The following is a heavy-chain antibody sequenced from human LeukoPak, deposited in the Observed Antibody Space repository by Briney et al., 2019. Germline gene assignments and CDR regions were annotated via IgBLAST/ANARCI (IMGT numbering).Heavy chain of an antibody. J-gene: IGHJ4*02. CDR3: AKDRGRTWVQVAN. V-gene: IGHV3-23*01. Sequence: GGSLRLSCIGTGFTFSSDAMGWVRQAPGKGLEWVSGISGSGGSTYYADSVKGRFTISRDNSKNTLYLQMNSLRLEDTAVYYCAKDRGRTWVQVANWGQGTLVTVSS. D-gene: IGHD2-15*01. CDR1: GFTFSSDA. CDR2: ISGSGGST.